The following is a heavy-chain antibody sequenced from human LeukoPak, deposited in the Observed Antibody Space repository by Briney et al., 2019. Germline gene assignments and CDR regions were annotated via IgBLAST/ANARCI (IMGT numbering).Heavy chain of an antibody. D-gene: IGHD1-26*01. Sequence: GGSLRLSCAASGFTCSSYAMSWVRQAPGKGLEWVSAISGSGGSTYYADSVKGRFTISGDTAKNTLYLQMNSLRAEDTAVYYCARSGRGGAFDMWGQGTMVTVSS. J-gene: IGHJ3*02. CDR3: ARSGRGGAFDM. CDR1: GFTCSSYA. V-gene: IGHV3-23*01. CDR2: ISGSGGST.